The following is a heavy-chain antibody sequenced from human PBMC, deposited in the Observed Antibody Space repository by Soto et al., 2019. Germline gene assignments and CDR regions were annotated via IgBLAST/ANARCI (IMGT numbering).Heavy chain of an antibody. D-gene: IGHD1-26*01. CDR2: ISYDGSNK. J-gene: IGHJ3*02. Sequence: QVPLVESGGGVVQPGRSLRLSCAASGFTFSSYGMHWVRQAPGKGLEWVAVISYDGSNKYYADSVKGRFTISRDNSKNTLYLQMNSLRAEDTAVYYCAKDSGSYYPYDAFDIWGQGTMVTVSS. CDR1: GFTFSSYG. V-gene: IGHV3-30*18. CDR3: AKDSGSYYPYDAFDI.